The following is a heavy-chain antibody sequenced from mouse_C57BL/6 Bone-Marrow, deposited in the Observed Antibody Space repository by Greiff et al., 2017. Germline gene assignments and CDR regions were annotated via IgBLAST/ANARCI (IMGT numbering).Heavy chain of an antibody. D-gene: IGHD1-1*01. CDR1: GFTFSSYA. CDR2: ISDGGSYT. J-gene: IGHJ1*03. Sequence: EVQLQESGGGLVKPGGSLKLSCAASGFTFSSYAMSWVRQTPEKRLEWVATISDGGSYTYYPDNVKGRFTISRDNAKNNLYLQMGHLKSEDTAMYYCARDSLHYYGTLYFDVWGTGTTVTVSS. V-gene: IGHV5-4*01. CDR3: ARDSLHYYGTLYFDV.